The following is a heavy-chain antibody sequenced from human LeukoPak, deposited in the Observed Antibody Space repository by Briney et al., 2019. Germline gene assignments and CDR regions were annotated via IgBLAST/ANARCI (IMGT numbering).Heavy chain of an antibody. CDR1: GYTFTSYG. V-gene: IGHV1-18*01. J-gene: IGHJ4*02. CDR3: ARDQKFGGSYYRFDY. Sequence: ASVKVSCKASGYTFTSYGISWVRQAPGQGLEWMGWISAYNGNTNYAQKLQGRVTMTTDTSTSTAYMELRRLRSDDTAVYYCARDQKFGGSYYRFDYWGQGTLVTVSS. D-gene: IGHD1-26*01. CDR2: ISAYNGNT.